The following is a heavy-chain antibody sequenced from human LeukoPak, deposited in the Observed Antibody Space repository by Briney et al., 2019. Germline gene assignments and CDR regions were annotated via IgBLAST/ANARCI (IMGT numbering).Heavy chain of an antibody. CDR1: GGSTSSYY. CDR3: ARHIVVVPAERSDAFDI. D-gene: IGHD2-2*01. Sequence: SETLSLTCTVSGGSTSSYYWSWIRQPPGKRLEWIGYIYDSGSTNYNPSLKSRVTISVDTSKNQFSLKLSSVTAADTAVYYCARHIVVVPAERSDAFDIWGQGTMVTVSS. CDR2: IYDSGST. J-gene: IGHJ3*02. V-gene: IGHV4-59*08.